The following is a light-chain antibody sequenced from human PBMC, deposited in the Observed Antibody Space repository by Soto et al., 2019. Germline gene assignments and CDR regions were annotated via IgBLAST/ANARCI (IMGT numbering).Light chain of an antibody. V-gene: IGLV1-44*01. Sequence: QSVLTQAPSASATPGQRVTIFCSGTSFNIGSNTVNWYQQLPGTAPKLLIHTDDQRPSGVPDRFSGSKSGTSASLVISGLQSGDEADYYCAAWDDSLNGLLFGGGTKLTV. CDR3: AAWDDSLNGLL. CDR2: TDD. CDR1: SFNIGSNT. J-gene: IGLJ2*01.